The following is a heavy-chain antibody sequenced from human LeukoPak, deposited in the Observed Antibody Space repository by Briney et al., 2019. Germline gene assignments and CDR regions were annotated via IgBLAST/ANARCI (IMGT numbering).Heavy chain of an antibody. CDR2: ISDDGRSQ. J-gene: IGHJ4*02. CDR3: AKRPSDYGDYVSYFDY. Sequence: GGSLRLSCAASGFSFISYGMHWVRQAPGKGLEWVGVISDDGRSQDYADSVKGRFTISRDNSRDTLYLQMNSLRDEDTAVYYCAKRPSDYGDYVSYFDYWGQGTLVTVSS. CDR1: GFSFISYG. D-gene: IGHD4-17*01. V-gene: IGHV3-30*18.